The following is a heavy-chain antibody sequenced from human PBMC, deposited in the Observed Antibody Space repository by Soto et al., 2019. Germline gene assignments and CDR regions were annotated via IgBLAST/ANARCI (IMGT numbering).Heavy chain of an antibody. CDR1: GGSISSGGYY. D-gene: IGHD2-15*01. V-gene: IGHV4-31*03. CDR3: ARDRALDDCSGGSCYPTAWDI. J-gene: IGHJ3*02. CDR2: IYYSGST. Sequence: PSETLSLTCTVSGGSISSGGYYWSWIRQHPGKGLEWIGYIYYSGSTYYNPSLKSRVTISVDTSKNQFSLKLSSVTAADTAVYYCARDRALDDCSGGSCYPTAWDIWGQGTMVTVSS.